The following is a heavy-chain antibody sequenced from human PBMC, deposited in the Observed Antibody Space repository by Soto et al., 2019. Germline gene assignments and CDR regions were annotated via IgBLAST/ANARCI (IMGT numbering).Heavy chain of an antibody. D-gene: IGHD2-2*01. J-gene: IGHJ5*02. CDR2: IYYVGTT. CDR1: VGSFSPNY. CDR3: ARLGFYYQSLDP. Sequence: PSETLALTFAVAVGSFSPNYWAFSRQPPGKGLEWIGYIYYVGTTRYNPSLYSLVTVSLETSTRLFPLTLSSVTAPDPAVYHCARLGFYYQSLDPWGHGTLVTVSS. V-gene: IGHV4-59*08.